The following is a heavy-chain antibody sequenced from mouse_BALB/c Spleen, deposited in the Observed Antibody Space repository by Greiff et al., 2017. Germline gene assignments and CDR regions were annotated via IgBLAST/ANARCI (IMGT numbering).Heavy chain of an antibody. CDR3: ARLGYRDYYAMDY. V-gene: IGHV5-6-3*01. CDR2: INSNGGST. J-gene: IGHJ4*01. CDR1: GFTFSSYG. Sequence: EVKLVESGGGLVQPGGSLKLSCAASGFTFSSYGMSWVRQTPDKRLELVATINSNGGSTYYPDSVKGRFTISRDNAKNTLYLQMSSLKSEDTAMYYCARLGYRDYYAMDYWGQGTSVTVSS. D-gene: IGHD2-14*01.